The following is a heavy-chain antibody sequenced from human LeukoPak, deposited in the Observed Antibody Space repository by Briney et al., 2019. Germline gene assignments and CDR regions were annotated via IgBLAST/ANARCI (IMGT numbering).Heavy chain of an antibody. CDR3: ARHSDYDILTGPNDY. CDR2: ITSTSSTI. CDR1: GFTFSTYS. J-gene: IGHJ4*02. Sequence: GGSLRLSCAASGFTFSTYSMNWVRQAPGKGLEWVSYITSTSSTIYYADSVKGRFTISRDNAKNSLFLQMTSLRAEDTAVYYCARHSDYDILTGPNDYWGQGTLVTVSS. V-gene: IGHV3-48*04. D-gene: IGHD3-9*01.